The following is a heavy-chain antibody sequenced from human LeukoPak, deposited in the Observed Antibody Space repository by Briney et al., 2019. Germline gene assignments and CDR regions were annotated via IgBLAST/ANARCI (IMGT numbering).Heavy chain of an antibody. Sequence: SETLSLTCTVSGGSISSSSYYWGWIRQPPGKGLEWIGSIYYSGSTYYNPSLKSRVTISVDTSKNQFSLKLSSVTAADTAVYYCARGRAQQLEAWFDPWGQGTLVTVSS. J-gene: IGHJ5*02. CDR3: ARGRAQQLEAWFDP. D-gene: IGHD6-6*01. CDR1: GGSISSSSYY. V-gene: IGHV4-39*07. CDR2: IYYSGST.